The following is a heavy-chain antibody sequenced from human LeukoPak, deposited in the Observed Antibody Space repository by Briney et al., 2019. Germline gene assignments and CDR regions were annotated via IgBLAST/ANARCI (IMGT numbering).Heavy chain of an antibody. CDR3: ARKYRPLSGSYLATDYYMDV. CDR1: GYTFTIYA. Sequence: ASVTVSFKASGYTFTIYAMNWVRQAPGQGLEWMGWISAYNGNTNHAQKLQGRVTMTTDTSTSTAYMELRSLRSDDTAVYYCARKYRPLSGSYLATDYYMDVWGKGTTVTVSS. D-gene: IGHD1-26*01. J-gene: IGHJ6*03. V-gene: IGHV1-18*01. CDR2: ISAYNGNT.